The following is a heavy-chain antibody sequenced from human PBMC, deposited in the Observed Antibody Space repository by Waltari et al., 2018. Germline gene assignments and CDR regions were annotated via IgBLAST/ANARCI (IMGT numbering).Heavy chain of an antibody. CDR2: ISSSSSYI. Sequence: WVRQAPGKGLEWVSSISSSSSYIYYADSVKGRFTISRDNAKNSLYLQMNSLRAEDTAVYYCARGLRRLHGMDVWGQGTTVTVSS. V-gene: IGHV3-21*01. D-gene: IGHD4-17*01. CDR3: ARGLRRLHGMDV. J-gene: IGHJ6*02.